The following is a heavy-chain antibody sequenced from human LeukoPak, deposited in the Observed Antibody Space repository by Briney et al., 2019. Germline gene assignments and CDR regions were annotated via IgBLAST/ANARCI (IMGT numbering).Heavy chain of an antibody. CDR1: GFTFSTYS. CDR3: ARSPLDY. Sequence: PGGSLRLSCAASGFTFSTYSMNWVRQAPGKGLEWISYISSSSTAIYYADSVKGRFTLSRENAKNSLYLQMNSLRDDDTAVYYCARSPLDYWGQGTLVTVSS. J-gene: IGHJ4*02. V-gene: IGHV3-48*02. CDR2: ISSSSTAI.